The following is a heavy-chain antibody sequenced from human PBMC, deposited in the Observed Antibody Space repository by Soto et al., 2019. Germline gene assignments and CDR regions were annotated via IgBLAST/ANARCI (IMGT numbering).Heavy chain of an antibody. V-gene: IGHV3-23*01. CDR1: IFTIDSYA. J-gene: IGHJ6*02. CDR2: ISGSGSST. Sequence: EVQLLESGGGLIQPGGSLRLSCAASIFTIDSYAMSWVRQAPGKGLEWVSSISGSGSSTYYADSVKGRVTISKDNARNRLFLQMNSLRAGDAAVYYCAISTRWGYYGMEVWCQGTTVMVSS. CDR3: AISTRWGYYGMEV. D-gene: IGHD2-2*01.